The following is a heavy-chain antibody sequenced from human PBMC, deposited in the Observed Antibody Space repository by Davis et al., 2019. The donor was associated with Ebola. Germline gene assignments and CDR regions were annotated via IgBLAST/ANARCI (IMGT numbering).Heavy chain of an antibody. CDR2: ISAYNGNT. V-gene: IGHV1-18*01. D-gene: IGHD1-1*01. Sequence: ASVKVSCKASGYTFTSYGISWVRQAPGQGLEWMGWISAYNGNTGYAQQFQGRVTMTRETSTNTAYMELSNLRSEDTAVYYCARAQFPTTSDHWGQGTLVTVSS. J-gene: IGHJ4*02. CDR1: GYTFTSYG. CDR3: ARAQFPTTSDH.